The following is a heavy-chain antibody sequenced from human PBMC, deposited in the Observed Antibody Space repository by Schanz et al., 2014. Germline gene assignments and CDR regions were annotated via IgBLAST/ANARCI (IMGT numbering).Heavy chain of an antibody. CDR3: ARGYGDSPTDF. Sequence: QVQLVQSGAEVKKPGSSVKVSCKASRSTFSSYTISWVRQARGQGLEWMGRIIPVLAIADYAQKFQGRVTITADRSTSTAYMELSSLRSEDTAVYYCARGYGDSPTDFWGQGTLVTVSS. CDR2: IIPVLAIA. V-gene: IGHV1-69*02. J-gene: IGHJ4*02. CDR1: RSTFSSYT. D-gene: IGHD4-17*01.